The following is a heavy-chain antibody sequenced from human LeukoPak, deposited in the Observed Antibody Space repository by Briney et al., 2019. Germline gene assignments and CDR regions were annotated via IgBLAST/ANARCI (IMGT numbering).Heavy chain of an antibody. J-gene: IGHJ3*02. CDR2: ISSSSSYI. D-gene: IGHD1-26*01. V-gene: IGHV3-21*01. CDR1: GFTFSSYS. Sequence: GGSLRLSCAASGFTFSSYSMNWVRQAPGKGLEWVSSISSSSSYIYYADSVKGRFTISRDNAKNSLYLQMNRLRAEDTAVYYCARDDSGAFDIWGQGKMVTVSS. CDR3: ARDDSGAFDI.